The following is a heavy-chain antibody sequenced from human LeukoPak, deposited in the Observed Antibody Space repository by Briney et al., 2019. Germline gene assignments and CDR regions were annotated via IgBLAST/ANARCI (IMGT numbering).Heavy chain of an antibody. V-gene: IGHV4-34*01. CDR2: INHSGST. Sequence: PSETLSLTCAVYGGSFSGYYWSWIRQPPGKGLEWIGEINHSGSTNYNPSLKSRVTISVDTSKNQFSLKLSSMTAADTAVYYCAREALLWFGEFNWFDPWGQGTLVTVFS. CDR3: AREALLWFGEFNWFDP. J-gene: IGHJ5*02. CDR1: GGSFSGYY. D-gene: IGHD3-10*01.